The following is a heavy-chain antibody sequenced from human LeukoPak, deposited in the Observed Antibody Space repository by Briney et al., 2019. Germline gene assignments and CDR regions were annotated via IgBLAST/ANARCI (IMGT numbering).Heavy chain of an antibody. CDR2: IIPIYGTA. V-gene: IGHV1-69*13. J-gene: IGHJ5*02. CDR3: ATHTGGYNYWWFDI. D-gene: IGHD5-24*01. Sequence: ASVKASCKASGGTFSNYPIIWVRPAPGRGLEWLGGIIPIYGTANYALMFQGRITLTAHESTATAYMELRSLTSDDTAMYFCATHTGGYNYWWFDIWGQGTLVSVSS. CDR1: GGTFSNYP.